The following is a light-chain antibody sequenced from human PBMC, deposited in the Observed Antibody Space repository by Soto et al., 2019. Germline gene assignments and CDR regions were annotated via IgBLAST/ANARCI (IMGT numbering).Light chain of an antibody. CDR3: QQYGNSPLT. V-gene: IGKV3-20*01. CDR2: GAS. CDR1: QSVSSSY. J-gene: IGKJ4*01. Sequence: EIVLTQSPGTLSLSPGERATLSCRASQSVSSSYLAWYQQRPGQAPRLLIYGASNRATGIPDRFSGSGSGTDFTLTISRLEPEDFAVYFYQQYGNSPLTFGGGTKLDIK.